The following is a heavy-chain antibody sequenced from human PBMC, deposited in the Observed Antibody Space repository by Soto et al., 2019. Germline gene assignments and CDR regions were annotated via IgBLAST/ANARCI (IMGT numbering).Heavy chain of an antibody. D-gene: IGHD6-19*01. CDR2: IYYSGST. J-gene: IGHJ3*02. CDR3: ARDPVAVAGREAFDI. Sequence: SETLSLTCTVSGGSVSSGSYYWSWIRQPPGKGLEWIGYIYYSGSTNYNPSLKSRVTISVDTSKNQFSLKLSSVTAADTAVYYCARDPVAVAGREAFDIWGQGTMLTVSS. CDR1: GGSVSSGSYY. V-gene: IGHV4-61*01.